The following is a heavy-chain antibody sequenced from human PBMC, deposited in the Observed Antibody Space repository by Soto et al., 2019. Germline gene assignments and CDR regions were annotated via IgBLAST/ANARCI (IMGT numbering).Heavy chain of an antibody. D-gene: IGHD3-10*01. J-gene: IGHJ4*02. CDR3: ARGRRGSGSYTPPLDY. V-gene: IGHV1-69*06. CDR2: IIPIFGTA. CDR1: GGTFSSYA. Sequence: QVQLVQSGAEVKKPGSSVNVSCKASGGTFSSYAISWVRQAPGQGLEWMGGIIPIFGTANYAQKFQGRVTITADKSTSTAYMELSSLRSEDPAVYYCARGRRGSGSYTPPLDYWGQGTLVTVSS.